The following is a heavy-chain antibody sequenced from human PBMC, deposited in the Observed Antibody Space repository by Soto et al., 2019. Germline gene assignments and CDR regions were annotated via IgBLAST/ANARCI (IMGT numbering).Heavy chain of an antibody. J-gene: IGHJ4*02. V-gene: IGHV1-18*01. CDR3: ARVPPGGGYSYGLYYFDY. CDR2: ISAYNGNT. CDR1: GYTFTSYG. Sequence: GASVKVSCKASGYTFTSYGISWVRQAPGQGLEWMGWISAYNGNTNYAQKLQGRVTMTTDTSTSTAYMELRSLRSDDTAVYYCARVPPGGGYSYGLYYFDYWGQGTLVTVSS. D-gene: IGHD5-18*01.